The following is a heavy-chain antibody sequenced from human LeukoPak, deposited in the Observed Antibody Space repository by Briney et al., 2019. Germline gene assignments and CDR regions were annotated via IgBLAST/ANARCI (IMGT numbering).Heavy chain of an antibody. D-gene: IGHD6-19*01. CDR2: INHSGST. CDR1: GGSFSGYY. CDR3: ARGFRSGWYLAGLWFDP. V-gene: IGHV4-34*01. Sequence: SETLSLTCAVYGGSFSGYYWSWIRQPPGKGLEWIGEINHSGSTNYNPSLKSRVTISVDTSKNQFSLKLSSVTAADTAVYYCARGFRSGWYLAGLWFDPWGQGTLVTVSS. J-gene: IGHJ5*02.